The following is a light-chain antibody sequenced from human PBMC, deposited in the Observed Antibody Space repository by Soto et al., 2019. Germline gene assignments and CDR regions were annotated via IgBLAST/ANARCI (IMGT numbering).Light chain of an antibody. J-gene: IGKJ3*01. CDR1: QSINSY. Sequence: DIQMTQSPSSLSASEGDRVTITCRASQSINSYLNWYQQKSGKAHKLLIYDASALQSGVPSRFSGSGSETEFTLTITNLQPDDFATYYCQQSYNTPFTFGPGTKVDVK. CDR2: DAS. V-gene: IGKV1-39*01. CDR3: QQSYNTPFT.